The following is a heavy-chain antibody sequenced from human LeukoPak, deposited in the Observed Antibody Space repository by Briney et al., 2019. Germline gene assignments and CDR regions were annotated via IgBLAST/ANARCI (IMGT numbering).Heavy chain of an antibody. CDR1: GFTFSSYS. CDR3: ASSGSYRFDY. Sequence: GGSLRLSCAASGFTFSSYSMNWVRQAPGKGLGWVSHITASGTAMFYADSVKGRFTISRDNAKNSLYLQMNSPRDEDTAVYYCASSGSYRFDYWGQGTLVTVSS. V-gene: IGHV3-48*02. CDR2: ITASGTAM. D-gene: IGHD1-26*01. J-gene: IGHJ4*02.